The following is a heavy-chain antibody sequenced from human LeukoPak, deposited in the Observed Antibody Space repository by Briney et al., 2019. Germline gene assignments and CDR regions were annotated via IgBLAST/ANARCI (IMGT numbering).Heavy chain of an antibody. CDR1: GFTFSSYG. CDR3: GKDYLAGATRFVFDY. J-gene: IGHJ4*02. Sequence: GGSLRLSCAASGFTFSSYGMHWVRQAPGKGLEWVAFIRYDGSNKYYADSVKGRFTISRDNSKNTLYLQMISLRAEDTAVYYCGKDYLAGATRFVFDYWGQGALVTVSS. CDR2: IRYDGSNK. D-gene: IGHD1-26*01. V-gene: IGHV3-30*02.